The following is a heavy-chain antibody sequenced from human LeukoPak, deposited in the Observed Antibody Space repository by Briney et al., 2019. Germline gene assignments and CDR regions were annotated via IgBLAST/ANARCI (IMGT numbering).Heavy chain of an antibody. CDR3: ARAGSNWNYVY. J-gene: IGHJ4*02. V-gene: IGHV3-21*01. D-gene: IGHD1-7*01. Sequence: PGGSLRLSCAASGFTFSSYTMHWIRQAPGKGLEWVSSISGSNSYIFYADSVKGRFTISRDNTKNSLSLQMNSLRAEDTAVYYCARAGSNWNYVYWGQGTLVTVSS. CDR2: ISGSNSYI. CDR1: GFTFSSYT.